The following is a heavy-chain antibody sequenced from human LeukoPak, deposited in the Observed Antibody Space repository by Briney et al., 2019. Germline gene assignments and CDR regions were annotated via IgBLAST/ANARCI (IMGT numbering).Heavy chain of an antibody. J-gene: IGHJ4*02. D-gene: IGHD1-26*01. CDR2: IKEDGSEK. Sequence: GGSLRLSCAASGFTFSSYWMSWVRQAPGKGLEWVASIKEDGSEKYYVDSVKGRFTVSRDNAKNSLYLQMDSLRAGDTAVYYCATISSYYVYFDYWGQGTLVTVSS. CDR3: ATISSYYVYFDY. CDR1: GFTFSSYW. V-gene: IGHV3-7*01.